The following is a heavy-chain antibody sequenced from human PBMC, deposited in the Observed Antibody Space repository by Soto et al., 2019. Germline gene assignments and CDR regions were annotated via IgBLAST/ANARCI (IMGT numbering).Heavy chain of an antibody. CDR1: GFTFSSYA. CDR2: ISGSGGST. Sequence: GGSLRLSCAASGFTFSSYAMSWVRQAPGKGLEWVSAISGSGGSTYYADSVKGRFTISRDNSKNTLYLQMNSLRAEDTAVYYCVNFCTMVREVNRFDYWGQGTLVTVSS. V-gene: IGHV3-23*01. J-gene: IGHJ4*02. D-gene: IGHD3-10*01. CDR3: VNFCTMVREVNRFDY.